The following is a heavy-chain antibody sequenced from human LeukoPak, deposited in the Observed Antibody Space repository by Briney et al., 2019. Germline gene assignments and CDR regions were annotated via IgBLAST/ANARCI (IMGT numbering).Heavy chain of an antibody. CDR2: MNPNSGNT. CDR3: ARGPLPDPDYYDSSGYPFDY. Sequence: ASVKVCCKASGYTFTSYDINWVRQATGQGLEWMGWMNPNSGNTGYAQKFQGRVTMTRNTSISTAYMELSSLRPEDTAVYYCARGPLPDPDYYDSSGYPFDYWGQGTLVTVSS. CDR1: GYTFTSYD. D-gene: IGHD3-22*01. J-gene: IGHJ4*02. V-gene: IGHV1-8*01.